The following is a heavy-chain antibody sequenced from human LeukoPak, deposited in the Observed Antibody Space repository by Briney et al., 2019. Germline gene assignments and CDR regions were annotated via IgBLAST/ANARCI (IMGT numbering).Heavy chain of an antibody. CDR2: IKSDGSST. CDR3: ARERTPLTAVVTDSDAFDI. D-gene: IGHD4-23*01. CDR1: GFTFSSYW. Sequence: GGSLRLSCAASGFTFSSYWMHWVRQAPGKGLVWVSRIKSDGSSTNYADSVKGRFTISRDNAKNSLYLQMNSLRAEDTALYYCARERTPLTAVVTDSDAFDIWGQGTMVTVSS. J-gene: IGHJ3*02. V-gene: IGHV3-74*01.